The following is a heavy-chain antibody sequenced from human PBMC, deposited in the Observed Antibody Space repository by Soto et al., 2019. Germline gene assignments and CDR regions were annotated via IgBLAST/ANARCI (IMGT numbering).Heavy chain of an antibody. V-gene: IGHV1-46*01. CDR1: GYTFTSYY. J-gene: IGHJ3*02. D-gene: IGHD3-22*01. CDR3: ARDLESPDYYDSSGYPSAHAFDI. Sequence: GASVKVSCKASGYTFTSYYRHWVRQAPGQGLEWMGIINPSGGSTSYAQKFQGRVTMTRDTSTCTVYMELSSLRSEDTAVYYCARDLESPDYYDSSGYPSAHAFDIWGQGPMVTV. CDR2: INPSGGST.